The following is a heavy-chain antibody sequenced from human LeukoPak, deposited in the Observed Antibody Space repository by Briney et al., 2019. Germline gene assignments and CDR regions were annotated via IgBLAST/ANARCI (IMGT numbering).Heavy chain of an antibody. J-gene: IGHJ4*02. Sequence: PSETLSLICTVSGGSISSSSYYWGWIRQPPGKGLEWIGSIYYSGSTYYNPSLKSRVTISVDTSKNQFSLKLSSVTAADTAVYYCARLRLHGYKDYWGQGTLVTVSS. CDR1: GGSISSSSYY. V-gene: IGHV4-39*01. D-gene: IGHD5-24*01. CDR3: ARLRLHGYKDY. CDR2: IYYSGST.